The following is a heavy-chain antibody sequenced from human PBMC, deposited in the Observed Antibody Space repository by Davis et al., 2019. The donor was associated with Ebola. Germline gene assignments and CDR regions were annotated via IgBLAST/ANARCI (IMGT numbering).Heavy chain of an antibody. V-gene: IGHV3-48*03. CDR3: ATAPFYSTRTFSLDY. CDR2: ISGSGDVI. CDR1: GFIFSSYE. J-gene: IGHJ4*02. Sequence: GSLKISCKASGFIFSSYEMNWVRQAPGKGLEWVSYISGSGDVIYYADSVKGRFTISRDNAKNSQFLQMDSLRAEDTAVYYCATAPFYSTRTFSLDYWGRGTLVTVSA. D-gene: IGHD2/OR15-2a*01.